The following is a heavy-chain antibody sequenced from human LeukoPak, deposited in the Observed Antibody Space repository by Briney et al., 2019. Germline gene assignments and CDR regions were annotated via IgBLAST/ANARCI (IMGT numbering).Heavy chain of an antibody. Sequence: SETLSLTCAVYGGSFSGYYWSWIRQPPGKGLEWIGEINHSGSTNYNPSLKSRVTISVDTSKNQFSLKLSSVTAADTAVYYCARGPVLLWFGERGFDPWGQGTLVTVSS. D-gene: IGHD3-10*01. CDR2: INHSGST. CDR3: ARGPVLLWFGERGFDP. J-gene: IGHJ5*02. CDR1: GGSFSGYY. V-gene: IGHV4-34*01.